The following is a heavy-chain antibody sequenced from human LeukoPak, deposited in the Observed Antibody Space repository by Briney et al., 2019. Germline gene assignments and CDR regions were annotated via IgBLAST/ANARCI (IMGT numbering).Heavy chain of an antibody. Sequence: GRSLRLSCAGSGFTFGGYGMHGFRQTPGKGLEGVAVIVYDGSRAFYADSVKGRFTISRDNTKNTMSVQMDDLRAEDTAVYYCTRYNNDHFDYWGQGTLVTVSS. CDR2: IVYDGSRA. V-gene: IGHV3-33*01. D-gene: IGHD1-14*01. CDR1: GFTFGGYG. CDR3: TRYNNDHFDY. J-gene: IGHJ4*02.